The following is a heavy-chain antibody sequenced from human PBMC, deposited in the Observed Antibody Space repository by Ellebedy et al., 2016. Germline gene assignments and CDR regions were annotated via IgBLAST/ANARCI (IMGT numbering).Heavy chain of an antibody. Sequence: GGSLRLXCAASGFTFSSYSMNWVRQAPGKGLEWVSSISSSSSYIYYADSVKGRFTISRDNAKNSLYLQMNSLRAEDTAVYYCARDTIVGATAPIDYWGQGTLVTVSS. CDR2: ISSSSSYI. J-gene: IGHJ4*02. CDR3: ARDTIVGATAPIDY. CDR1: GFTFSSYS. V-gene: IGHV3-21*01. D-gene: IGHD1-26*01.